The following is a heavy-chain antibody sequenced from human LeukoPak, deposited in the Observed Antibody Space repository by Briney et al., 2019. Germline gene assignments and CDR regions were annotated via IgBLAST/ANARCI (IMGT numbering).Heavy chain of an antibody. Sequence: GGSLRLSCAASGFTFRSYGMHWVRQAPGKGLEWVAFIRYDGNNKYYADSVKGRFTISRDNSKNTLYLQMNSLRAEDTAVYYCARDPRTLSSGWYSGWGQGTLVTVSS. CDR2: IRYDGNNK. CDR3: ARDPRTLSSGWYSG. D-gene: IGHD6-19*01. CDR1: GFTFRSYG. V-gene: IGHV3-30*02. J-gene: IGHJ4*02.